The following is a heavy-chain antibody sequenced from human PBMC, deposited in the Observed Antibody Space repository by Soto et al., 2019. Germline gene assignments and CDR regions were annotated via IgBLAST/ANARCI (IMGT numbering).Heavy chain of an antibody. V-gene: IGHV4-30-2*01. J-gene: IGHJ5*02. Sequence: SETLSLTCAVSGGSISSCGYSWSWIRQPPGKGLEWIGYIYHSGSTYYNPSLKSRVTISVDRSKNQFSLKLSSVTAADTAAYYCARVPSPWGQGTLVTVSS. CDR3: ARVPSP. CDR1: GGSISSCGYS. CDR2: IYHSGST.